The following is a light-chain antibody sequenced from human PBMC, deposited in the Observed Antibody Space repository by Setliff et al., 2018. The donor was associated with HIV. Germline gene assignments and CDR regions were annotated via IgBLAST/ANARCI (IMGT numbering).Light chain of an antibody. J-gene: IGLJ1*01. CDR2: DVS. CDR3: SSYTSSSTDV. CDR1: SSDVGTYNA. Sequence: HSALTQPASVSGSPGQSITISCTGTSSDVGTYNAVYWYQQHPGKAPKLMIYDVSTRPSGVSNRFSGSKSGNTASLTISGLQTEDEADYYCSSYTSSSTDVFGTGTKVT. V-gene: IGLV2-14*01.